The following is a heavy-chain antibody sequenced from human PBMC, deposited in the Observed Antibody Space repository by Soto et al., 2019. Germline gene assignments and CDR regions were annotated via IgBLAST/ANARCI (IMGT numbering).Heavy chain of an antibody. V-gene: IGHV1-58*01. CDR2: IAVGSGYT. CDR3: AADATAWQQMVPSDY. D-gene: IGHD2-8*01. J-gene: IGHJ4*02. CDR1: GFTFTSSA. Sequence: SVKVSCKASGFTFTSSAFQWVRQARGQRLEWIGWIAVGSGYTNYAQRFQDRVTLTRDMSTATTYMEPSRLTSEDTAIYYCAADATAWQQMVPSDYWGQGTLVTVSS.